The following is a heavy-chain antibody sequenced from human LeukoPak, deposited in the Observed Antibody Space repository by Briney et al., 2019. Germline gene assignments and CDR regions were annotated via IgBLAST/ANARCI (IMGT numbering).Heavy chain of an antibody. V-gene: IGHV1-8*02. J-gene: IGHJ4*02. CDR2: ISTNRGNK. Sequence: GVSVDVSNKASGYTFTNLDINWVGQTNGKGLEWMGRISTNRGNKVYAQTFQGRVTMTRDTSIGTAYMELSSLMSEDTAVYYCAKSNGVDRNVYNSDYFDYWGQGTLVTVSS. D-gene: IGHD5-24*01. CDR1: GYTFTNLD. CDR3: AKSNGVDRNVYNSDYFDY.